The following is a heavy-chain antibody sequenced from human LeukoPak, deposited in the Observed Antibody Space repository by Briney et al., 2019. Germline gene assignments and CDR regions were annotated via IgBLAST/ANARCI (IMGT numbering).Heavy chain of an antibody. J-gene: IGHJ4*02. CDR3: ARGGPFPSSSSSREYYLDY. V-gene: IGHV1-18*01. D-gene: IGHD6-6*01. CDR2: RSIYNGNT. CDR1: GYDFINYG. Sequence: ASVKVSCKASGYDFINYGISWVRQATGQGLEWMGWRSIYNGNTDYKLQGRVTMTTDTSTSTAYMELRSLRSDDTAVYYCARGGPFPSSSSSREYYLDYWGQGTLVTVSS.